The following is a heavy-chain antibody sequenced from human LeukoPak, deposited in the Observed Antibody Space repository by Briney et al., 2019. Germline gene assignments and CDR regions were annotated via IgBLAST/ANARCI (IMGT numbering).Heavy chain of an antibody. CDR3: ASTMVRGVISPFDY. CDR1: GYTFTGCY. D-gene: IGHD3-10*01. V-gene: IGHV1-2*02. J-gene: IGHJ4*02. CDR2: INPNSGGT. Sequence: ASVKVSCKASGYTFTGCYMHWVRQAPGQGLEWMGWINPNSGGTNYAQKFQGRVTMTRDTSISTAYMELSRLRSDDTAVYYCASTMVRGVISPFDYWGQGTLVTVSS.